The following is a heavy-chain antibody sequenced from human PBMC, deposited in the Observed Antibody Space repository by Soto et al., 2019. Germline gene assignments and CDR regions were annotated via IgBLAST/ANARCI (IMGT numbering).Heavy chain of an antibody. Sequence: QVQLVESGGGVVQPGRSLRLSCAASGFTFSSYGMHWVRQAPGKGLEWVAVIWYDGSNKYYADSVKGRFTVSRDNSKNTLYLQMNSLRVEDTAIYYCVKEGRLAVGGLDLWGQGALVTVSS. D-gene: IGHD3-10*01. CDR3: VKEGRLAVGGLDL. V-gene: IGHV3-33*06. CDR2: IWYDGSNK. CDR1: GFTFSSYG. J-gene: IGHJ5*02.